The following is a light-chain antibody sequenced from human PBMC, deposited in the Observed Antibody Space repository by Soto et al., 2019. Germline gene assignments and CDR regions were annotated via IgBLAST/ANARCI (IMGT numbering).Light chain of an antibody. V-gene: IGLV2-14*01. CDR3: SSYSSSGTLYV. Sequence: QSALAQPASVSGSPGQSITISCTGSTSNVGGHNYVSWYQQHAGKAPQLMIYEVSNRPSGVSNRFSGSKSGNTASLTISGLQAEDEADYYCSSYSSSGTLYVFGTGTKVTVL. J-gene: IGLJ1*01. CDR1: TSNVGGHNY. CDR2: EVS.